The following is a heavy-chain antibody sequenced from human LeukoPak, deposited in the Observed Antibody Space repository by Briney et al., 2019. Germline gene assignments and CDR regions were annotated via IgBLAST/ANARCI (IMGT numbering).Heavy chain of an antibody. CDR1: GGSISSYY. V-gene: IGHV4-59*01. CDR3: ARVKGNYDILTGYRKLDWFDP. D-gene: IGHD3-9*01. J-gene: IGHJ5*02. CDR2: MYYRGRT. Sequence: SETLSLTCTVSGGSISSYYWSWIRQPPGKGLEWIGCMYYRGRTNYNPSLKSRVTISVDTSKNQFSLKLISVTAADTAVYYCARVKGNYDILTGYRKLDWFDPWGQGILVTVSS.